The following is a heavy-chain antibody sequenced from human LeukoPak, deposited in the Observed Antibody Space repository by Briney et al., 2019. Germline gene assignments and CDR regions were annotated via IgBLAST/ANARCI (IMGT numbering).Heavy chain of an antibody. Sequence: ASVKVSCKTSGYTFTNYGINWVRQDPGQGLEWMGWISAYNGNTNYAQKLQGRVTMTTDTSTSTAYMELSSMRSEDTAVYCRTRAHQYYFDYWGQGTLVTVSS. CDR2: ISAYNGNT. J-gene: IGHJ4*02. V-gene: IGHV1-18*01. CDR1: GYTFTNYG. CDR3: TRAHQYYFDY.